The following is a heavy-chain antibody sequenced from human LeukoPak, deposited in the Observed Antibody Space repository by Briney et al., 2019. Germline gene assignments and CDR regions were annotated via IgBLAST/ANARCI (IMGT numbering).Heavy chain of an antibody. CDR1: GSTFSSYA. J-gene: IGHJ4*02. D-gene: IGHD6-13*01. CDR3: AREGTAGTYFDY. Sequence: GGSLRLSCAASGSTFSSYAMRWVRQAPGKGLEWVAVISYDGSNKYYADSVKGRFTTSRDNSKNTLYLQMNSLRAEDTAVYYCAREGTAGTYFDYWGQGTLVTVSS. V-gene: IGHV3-30-3*01. CDR2: ISYDGSNK.